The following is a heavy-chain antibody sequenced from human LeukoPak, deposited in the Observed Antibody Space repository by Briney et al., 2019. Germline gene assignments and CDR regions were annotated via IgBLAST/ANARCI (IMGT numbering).Heavy chain of an antibody. CDR2: ISWNSGSI. J-gene: IGHJ6*03. CDR3: AKDIWGASSYYLDV. V-gene: IGHV3-9*03. Sequence: GGSLRLSCAASGFTFDDYAMHWVRQAPGKGLEWVSGISWNSGSIGYADSVKGRFTISRDNAKNSLYLQMNSLRAEDMALYYCAKDIWGASSYYLDVWGKGTTVTVSS. D-gene: IGHD1-26*01. CDR1: GFTFDDYA.